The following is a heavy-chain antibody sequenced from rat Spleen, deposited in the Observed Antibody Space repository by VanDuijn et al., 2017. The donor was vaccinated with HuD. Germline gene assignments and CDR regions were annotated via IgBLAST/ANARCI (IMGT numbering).Heavy chain of an antibody. CDR1: GFTFSDYN. V-gene: IGHV5-7*01. Sequence: EVQLVESDGGLVQPGRSLKLSCAASGFTFSDYNMAWVRQAPKKGLEWVATISYDGSSTYYRDSVKGRFTISRDNAKSTLYLQMDSLRSEDTATYYCATDYFGGYVLDAWGQGTSVTVSS. CDR2: ISYDGSST. D-gene: IGHD1-11*01. CDR3: ATDYFGGYVLDA. J-gene: IGHJ4*01.